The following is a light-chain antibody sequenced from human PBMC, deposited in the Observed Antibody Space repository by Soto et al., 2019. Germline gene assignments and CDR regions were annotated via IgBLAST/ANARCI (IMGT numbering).Light chain of an antibody. CDR2: EVS. J-gene: IGLJ2*01. CDR1: SSDGGGYKY. V-gene: IGLV2-8*01. Sequence: QSVLTQPPSASGSPGQSVTISCTGTSSDGGGYKYVSWYKQHPGKAPKLMIYEVSKRPSGVPDRFSGSKSGNTASLTVSGLQAEDEADYYCSSYAGSNNWVFGGGTKLTVL. CDR3: SSYAGSNNWV.